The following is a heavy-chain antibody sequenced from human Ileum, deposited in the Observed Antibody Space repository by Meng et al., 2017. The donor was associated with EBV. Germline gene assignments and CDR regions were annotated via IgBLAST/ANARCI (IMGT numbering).Heavy chain of an antibody. V-gene: IGHV4-34*01. CDR1: GGSFTNYY. CDR2: IDHSGST. D-gene: IGHD4-23*01. Sequence: VQVQYVGAGLLTPSDTLSLTCAAYGGSFTNYYWTWIRQPPGKGLDWIGEIDHSGSTKYNPSLKGRVTISLDTSNNQFSLKLNSVTAADTTLYYCARYGRCSGNSFYCFDPWGQGSLVTVSS. CDR3: ARYGRCSGNSFYCFDP. J-gene: IGHJ5*02.